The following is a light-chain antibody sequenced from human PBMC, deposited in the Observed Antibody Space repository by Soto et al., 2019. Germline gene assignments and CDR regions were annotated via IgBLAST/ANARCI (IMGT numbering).Light chain of an antibody. J-gene: IGLJ2*01. V-gene: IGLV2-14*01. CDR3: SSYTSSSTVV. CDR1: SSDVGGYNY. Sequence: QSVLTQPASVSGSPGQSITISCTGTSSDVGGYNYVSWYQQHPGKAPKLMIYDVSNRPSGVSNRFSGSKSGNTASLTISGLHAEDDADYYCSSYTSSSTVVFGGGTQLTVL. CDR2: DVS.